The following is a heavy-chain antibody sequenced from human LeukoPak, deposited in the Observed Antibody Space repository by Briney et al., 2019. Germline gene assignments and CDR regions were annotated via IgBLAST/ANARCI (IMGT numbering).Heavy chain of an antibody. D-gene: IGHD3-10*01. CDR3: ANLGDLFEF. CDR1: GFTFSRYW. Sequence: PGGSLRLSCAASGFTFSRYWMSWVRQAPGKGLEWVANIKEDGSEKYYVDSVKGRFTISRDKAKKSLYLQMNSLRVEDTAVYYCANLGDLFEFCGQGTLVTVSS. V-gene: IGHV3-7*01. CDR2: IKEDGSEK. J-gene: IGHJ4*02.